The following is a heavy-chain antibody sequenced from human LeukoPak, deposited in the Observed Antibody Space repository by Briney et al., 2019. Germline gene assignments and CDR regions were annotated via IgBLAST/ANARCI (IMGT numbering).Heavy chain of an antibody. V-gene: IGHV4-59*10. CDR1: GGSFSGYY. J-gene: IGHJ4*02. CDR3: ASFTYGSGSYVDY. CDR2: IYTSGST. Sequence: SETLSLTCAVYGGSFSGYYWTWIRQPAGKGLEWIGRIYTSGSTNYNPSLKSRVTISVDTSKNQFSLKLSSVTAADTAVYYCASFTYGSGSYVDYWGQGTLVTVSS. D-gene: IGHD3-10*01.